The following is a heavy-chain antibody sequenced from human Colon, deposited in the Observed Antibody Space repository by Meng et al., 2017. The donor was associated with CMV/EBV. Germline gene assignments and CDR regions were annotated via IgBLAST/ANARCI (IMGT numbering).Heavy chain of an antibody. CDR3: ARVVVVPLDYYTMDV. V-gene: IGHV1-18*01. Sequence: ASVKVSCKASGYTFTRNDITWVRQAPGQVPEWMGWISPYNGNTNYAQRLQGRVTMTTDTSTSTVYMELRSLRSDDTAVYYCARVVVVPLDYYTMDVWGQGTTVTVSS. CDR2: ISPYNGNT. CDR1: GYTFTRND. J-gene: IGHJ6*02. D-gene: IGHD3-10*02.